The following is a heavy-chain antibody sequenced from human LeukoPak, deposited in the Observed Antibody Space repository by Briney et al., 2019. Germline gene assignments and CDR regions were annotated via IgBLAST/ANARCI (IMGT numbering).Heavy chain of an antibody. Sequence: HPGGSLRLSCAASGFTFSSYDMHWVRQATVKGLEWVSAIGTAGDTYYPGSVKGRFTISRENAKNSLYLQMNSLRAGDTAVYYCARAQALHGAYYYYGMDVWGQGTTVTVSS. V-gene: IGHV3-13*01. CDR2: IGTAGDT. D-gene: IGHD3-16*01. CDR3: ARAQALHGAYYYYGMDV. CDR1: GFTFSSYD. J-gene: IGHJ6*02.